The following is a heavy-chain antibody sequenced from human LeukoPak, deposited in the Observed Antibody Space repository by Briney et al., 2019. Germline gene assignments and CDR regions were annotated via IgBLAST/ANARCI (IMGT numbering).Heavy chain of an antibody. V-gene: IGHV4-4*02. CDR1: GDSISDDSVNKNNW. Sequence: SGTLSLTCVFSGDSISDDSVNKNNWLNWVRQAPGKGLEWIGDVSLDDITNYNPSLLGRVTISLDKSAKQVSLRLTSVTAADTAIYYCARDSSAPRSYFALDVWGQGTTVTVSS. CDR2: VSLDDIT. D-gene: IGHD6-19*01. J-gene: IGHJ6*01. CDR3: ARDSSAPRSYFALDV.